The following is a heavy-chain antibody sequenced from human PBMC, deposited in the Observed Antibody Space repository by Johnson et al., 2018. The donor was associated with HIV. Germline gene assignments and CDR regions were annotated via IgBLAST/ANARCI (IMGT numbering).Heavy chain of an antibody. CDR1: GFDFSNYA. V-gene: IGHV3-30-3*01. D-gene: IGHD4-17*01. CDR2: ISYDGSNK. J-gene: IGHJ3*02. Sequence: QVQLVESGGGVVQPGRSLRLSCAASGFDFSNYAMSWVRQAPGKGLEWVAVISYDGSNKYYADSVKGRFPISRDNSKNKLYLQMNSLRAEDTALYYCARDRGTVTTAQMAFDIWGQGTMVTVSS. CDR3: ARDRGTVTTAQMAFDI.